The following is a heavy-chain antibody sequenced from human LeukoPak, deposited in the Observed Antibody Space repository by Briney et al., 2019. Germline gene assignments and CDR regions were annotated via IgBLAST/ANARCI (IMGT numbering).Heavy chain of an antibody. CDR2: INTNTGNP. CDR3: ASPDGYSSSWSYYYYGMDV. J-gene: IGHJ6*02. V-gene: IGHV7-4-1*02. D-gene: IGHD6-13*01. CDR1: GYTFTSYA. Sequence: GASVKVSCKASGYTFTSYAMNWVRQAPGQGLEWMGWINTNTGNPTYAQGFTGRFVFSLDTSVSTAYLQISSLKAEDTAVYYCASPDGYSSSWSYYYYGMDVWGQGTTVTVSS.